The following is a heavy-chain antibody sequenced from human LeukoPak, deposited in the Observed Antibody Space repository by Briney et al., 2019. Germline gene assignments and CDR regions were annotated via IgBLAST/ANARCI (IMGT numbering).Heavy chain of an antibody. V-gene: IGHV5-51*01. D-gene: IGHD6-13*01. J-gene: IGHJ4*02. CDR3: ARLGIAAAGTLLYYFDY. CDR1: GYSFTSYW. Sequence: GESLKISCKGSGYSFTSYWIGWVRQMPGKVLEWMGIIYPGDSDTRYSPSFQGQVTISADKSISTAYLQWSSLKASDTAMYYCARLGIAAAGTLLYYFDYWGQGTLVTVSS. CDR2: IYPGDSDT.